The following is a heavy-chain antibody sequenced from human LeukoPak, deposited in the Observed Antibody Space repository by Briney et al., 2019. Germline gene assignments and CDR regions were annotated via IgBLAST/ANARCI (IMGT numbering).Heavy chain of an antibody. CDR3: ARDDGDGYSSLVGFDY. Sequence: SVKVSCKASGYTFTSYGISWVRQAPGQGLEWMGRIIPIFGTANYAQKFQGRVTITTDESTSTAYKELRSLRSEDTAVYYCARDDGDGYSSLVGFDYWGQGTLVTVSS. D-gene: IGHD5-24*01. J-gene: IGHJ4*02. CDR2: IIPIFGTA. CDR1: GYTFTSYG. V-gene: IGHV1-69*05.